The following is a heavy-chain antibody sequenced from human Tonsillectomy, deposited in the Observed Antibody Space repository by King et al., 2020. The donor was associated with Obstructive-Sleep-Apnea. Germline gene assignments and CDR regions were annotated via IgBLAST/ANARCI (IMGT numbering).Heavy chain of an antibody. V-gene: IGHV3-15*01. CDR2: IKSKTDGGTT. CDR3: TTEDTMVRGAMDY. J-gene: IGHJ4*02. D-gene: IGHD3-10*01. Sequence: VQLVESGGGLVKPGGSLILSCAASGFTFSNAWMSWVRQAPGKGLEWFGRIKSKTDGGTTDYAAPVKGRFTISRDDSKNTLYVQMNSLKSEDTAVYYCTTEDTMVRGAMDYWGQGTLVTVSS. CDR1: GFTFSNAW.